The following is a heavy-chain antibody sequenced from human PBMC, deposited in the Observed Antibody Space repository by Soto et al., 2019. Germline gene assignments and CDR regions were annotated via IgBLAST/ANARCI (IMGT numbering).Heavy chain of an antibody. D-gene: IGHD3-10*01. CDR2: TYYRTRWYY. Sequence: PSQTLSLTCVISGDSVSSNSAAWNWIRQSPSRGLEWLGRTYYRTRWYYDYAVSVRSRITVNPDTSKNQFSLKLTSVTAADTAVYYCARSPMVRGITSYLHYWGQGTLVTVSS. V-gene: IGHV6-1*01. CDR1: GDSVSSNSAA. CDR3: ARSPMVRGITSYLHY. J-gene: IGHJ4*02.